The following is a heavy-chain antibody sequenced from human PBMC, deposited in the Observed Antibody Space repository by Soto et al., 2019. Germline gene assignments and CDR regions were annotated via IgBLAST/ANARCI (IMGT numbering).Heavy chain of an antibody. D-gene: IGHD2-21*02. CDR2: INSDGSST. J-gene: IGHJ4*02. CDR1: GFTFSSYW. CDR3: ARDHFHYCGGDCYYGY. V-gene: IGHV3-74*01. Sequence: PGGSLRLSCAASGFTFSSYWMHWVRQAPGKGLVWVSRINSDGSSTSYADSVKGRFTISRDNAKNTLYLQMNSLRAEDTAVYYCARDHFHYCGGDCYYGYWGQGTLVTVSS.